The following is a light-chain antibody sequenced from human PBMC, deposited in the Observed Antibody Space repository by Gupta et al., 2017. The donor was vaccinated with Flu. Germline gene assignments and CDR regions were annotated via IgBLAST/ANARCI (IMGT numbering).Light chain of an antibody. V-gene: IGLV2-14*01. CDR2: EVT. CDR1: SSDVGHYNY. Sequence: QSALTQPASVSGSPGQSITISCTGTSSDVGHYNYVSWYQQHPGKGPKLMIYEVTDRPSGVSNRFSGSKSGNTASLTISGLQAEDEADYFCASYTTTSTWVFGGGTKLTVL. CDR3: ASYTTTSTWV. J-gene: IGLJ3*02.